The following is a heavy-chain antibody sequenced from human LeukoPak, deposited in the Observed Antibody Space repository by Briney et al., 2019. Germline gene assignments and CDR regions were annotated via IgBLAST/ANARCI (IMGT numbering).Heavy chain of an antibody. V-gene: IGHV3-23*01. Sequence: PGGSLRLSCAASGFTFSTNAMSWVRQTPGKGLEWVSTISGGGDSTYYADFLRGRFTISRDNSKNTLYLQMNSLRAEDTAIYYCAKGRDTYYYDSGGYRSCDYWGQGTLVTVSS. D-gene: IGHD3-22*01. CDR3: AKGRDTYYYDSGGYRSCDY. J-gene: IGHJ4*02. CDR2: ISGGGDST. CDR1: GFTFSTNA.